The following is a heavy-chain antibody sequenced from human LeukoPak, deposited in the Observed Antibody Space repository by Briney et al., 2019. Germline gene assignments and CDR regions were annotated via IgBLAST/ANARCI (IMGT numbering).Heavy chain of an antibody. V-gene: IGHV3-53*01. J-gene: IGHJ6*03. D-gene: IGHD6-13*01. Sequence: GGSLRLSCTVSGFTVSSNSMSWVRQAPGKGLEWVSFIYSDNTHYSDSVKGRFTISRDNSKNTLYLQMNSLRAEDTAVYYCASDNSWYQGYHYMDVWGKGTTVTISS. CDR3: ASDNSWYQGYHYMDV. CDR2: IYSDNT. CDR1: GFTVSSNS.